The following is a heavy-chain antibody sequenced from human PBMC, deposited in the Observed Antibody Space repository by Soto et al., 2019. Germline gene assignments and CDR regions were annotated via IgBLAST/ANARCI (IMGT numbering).Heavy chain of an antibody. J-gene: IGHJ4*02. Sequence: KPSETLSLTCTVSGGSISSYYWSWIRQPAGKGLEWIGRIYTSGSTNYNPSLKSRVTMSVDTSKNQFSLKLSSVTAADTAVYYCASSSSFGDLVRYYFDYWGQGTLVTVSS. D-gene: IGHD4-17*01. CDR3: ASSSSFGDLVRYYFDY. CDR2: IYTSGST. V-gene: IGHV4-4*07. CDR1: GGSISSYY.